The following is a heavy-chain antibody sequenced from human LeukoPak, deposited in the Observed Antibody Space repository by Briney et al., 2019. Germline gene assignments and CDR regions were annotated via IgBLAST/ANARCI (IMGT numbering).Heavy chain of an antibody. V-gene: IGHV3-30*18. CDR1: GFTFSSYA. CDR2: ISYDGSNK. CDR3: AKDQDYYDSSGYYDRTPADY. D-gene: IGHD3-22*01. Sequence: GRSLRLSCAASGFTFSSYAIHWVRQAPGKGLEWEAVISYDGSNKYYADSVKGRFTISRDNSKNTLYLQMNSLRAEDTAVYYCAKDQDYYDSSGYYDRTPADYWGQGTLVTVSS. J-gene: IGHJ4*02.